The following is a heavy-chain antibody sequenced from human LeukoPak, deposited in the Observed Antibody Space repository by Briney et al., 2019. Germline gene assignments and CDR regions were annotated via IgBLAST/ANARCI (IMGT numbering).Heavy chain of an antibody. CDR1: KFNFQSYG. V-gene: IGHV3-23*01. Sequence: GGSLRLSCATSKFNFQSYGLTWVRQAPGKGLEWVSSISGSGGDTQYAASVQGRFTISRDISKNTLYLQMNSVRAEDTAVYYCAKDPNGDYIGTFDIWGQGTMVTVSS. CDR3: AKDPNGDYIGTFDI. CDR2: ISGSGGDT. J-gene: IGHJ3*02. D-gene: IGHD4-17*01.